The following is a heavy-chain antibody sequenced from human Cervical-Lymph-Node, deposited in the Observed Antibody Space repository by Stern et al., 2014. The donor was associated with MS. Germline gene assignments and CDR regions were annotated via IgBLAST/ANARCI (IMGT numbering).Heavy chain of an antibody. D-gene: IGHD2-15*01. CDR2: IRIKAHGGPT. V-gene: IGHV3-49*03. Sequence: EVQLVESGGGLVQPGRSLRLSCTASGFTFGDYEMSWFRQAPGKGLEWVGFIRIKAHGGPTEFAASVEGRFTISRDDSKSIAYLQMNSLKTEDTAVYYCSRDRTYCSDGSCYWSCFDHWGQGTLVTVSS. CDR3: SRDRTYCSDGSCYWSCFDH. J-gene: IGHJ4*02. CDR1: GFTFGDYE.